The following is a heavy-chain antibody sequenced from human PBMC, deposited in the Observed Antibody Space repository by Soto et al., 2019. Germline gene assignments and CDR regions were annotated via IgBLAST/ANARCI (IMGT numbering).Heavy chain of an antibody. CDR1: GESISGTIYY. CDR2: IYYSGST. J-gene: IGHJ4*02. Sequence: PSETLSLTCIVSGESISGTIYYCGWIRQPPGKGLEWIGSIYYSGSTYYNPSLKSRVTISVDTSKNHFSLKLTSVTAADTAVYYCARPGGSGWFYFDSWGQGSQVTVSS. V-gene: IGHV4-39*02. D-gene: IGHD6-13*01. CDR3: ARPGGSGWFYFDS.